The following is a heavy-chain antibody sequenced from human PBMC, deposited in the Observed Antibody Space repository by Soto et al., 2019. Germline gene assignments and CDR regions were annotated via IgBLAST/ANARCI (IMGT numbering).Heavy chain of an antibody. Sequence: ASVKVSCEASGYTFTSYYMHWVRQAPGQGLEWMGIINPSGGSTSYAQKFRGRVTMTRDTSTSTVYMELSSLRSEDTAVYYCARDMEAVAGTVYFDYWGQGTLVTVSS. CDR2: INPSGGST. D-gene: IGHD6-19*01. CDR1: GYTFTSYY. CDR3: ARDMEAVAGTVYFDY. V-gene: IGHV1-46*01. J-gene: IGHJ4*02.